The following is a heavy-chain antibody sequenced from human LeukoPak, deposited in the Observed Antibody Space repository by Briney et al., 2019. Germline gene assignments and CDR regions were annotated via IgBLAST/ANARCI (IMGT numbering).Heavy chain of an antibody. CDR2: ISDSGGNT. CDR1: GFTLNNHA. CDR3: ASPKGGRYHEVFDY. J-gene: IGHJ4*02. V-gene: IGHV3-23*01. D-gene: IGHD1-26*01. Sequence: GASLRHSCAASGFTLNNHAMSWVRQAPGKGLEWVSAISDSGGNTYYADSVRGRFTISRDTSRNTLYVQINSLRAEDTAVYYCASPKGGRYHEVFDYWGQGTLVTVSS.